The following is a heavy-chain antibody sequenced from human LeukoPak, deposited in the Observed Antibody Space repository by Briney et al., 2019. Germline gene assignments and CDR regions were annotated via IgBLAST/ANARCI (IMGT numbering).Heavy chain of an antibody. Sequence: GASVKVSCKASGYIFTGYYMHWVRQAPGQGLDWMEWINPNSGDTNYAQQFQGRVTMPRATSISTAYMELSRLRSDDTAVYYCARVRYRLAETYIDYWGQGTLVTVSS. CDR2: INPNSGDT. V-gene: IGHV1-2*02. D-gene: IGHD3-16*01. CDR3: ARVRYRLAETYIDY. CDR1: GYIFTGYY. J-gene: IGHJ4*02.